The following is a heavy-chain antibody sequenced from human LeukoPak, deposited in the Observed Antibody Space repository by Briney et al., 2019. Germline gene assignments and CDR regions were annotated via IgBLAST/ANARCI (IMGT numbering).Heavy chain of an antibody. Sequence: SETLSLTCTVSGGSVSSSIYYWGWIRQPPGKGLEWIGSIYYSGSTSYNPSLKSRVTISVDTSKNQFSPKLTSVTAADTAVYYCASRNDILTGYVFDFWGQGTLVTVSS. D-gene: IGHD3-9*01. CDR1: GGSVSSSIYY. CDR2: IYYSGST. J-gene: IGHJ4*02. V-gene: IGHV4-39*01. CDR3: ASRNDILTGYVFDF.